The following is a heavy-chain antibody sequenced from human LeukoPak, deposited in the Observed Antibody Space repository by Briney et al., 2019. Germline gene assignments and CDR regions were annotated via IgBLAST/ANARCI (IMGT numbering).Heavy chain of an antibody. CDR2: ITSSSTYI. J-gene: IGHJ4*02. CDR3: ARAVAGYCSSTSCPQYYFDY. D-gene: IGHD2-2*01. CDR1: GFSFSNYN. Sequence: GGSLRLSCAASGFSFSNYNMNWVRQAPGKGLEWVSSITSSSTYIYYADSVKGRFTISRDNAKNSLYLQMNSLRAEDTAVYYCARAVAGYCSSTSCPQYYFDYWGQGTLVTVSS. V-gene: IGHV3-21*01.